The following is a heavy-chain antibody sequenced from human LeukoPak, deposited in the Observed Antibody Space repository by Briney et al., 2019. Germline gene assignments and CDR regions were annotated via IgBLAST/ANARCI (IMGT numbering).Heavy chain of an antibody. CDR2: FDPGDGET. V-gene: IGHV1-24*01. CDR1: GYTLTYLA. D-gene: IGHD1-26*01. J-gene: IGHJ1*01. Sequence: ASVKVSCKVSGYTLTYLAMHWVRQAPGKGLEWMGGFDPGDGETIYAQNFQGRVTMTEDTSTDTAYMELSSLRSEDTAVYYCATNSGSYFLHWGQGTLVTVSS. CDR3: ATNSGSYFLH.